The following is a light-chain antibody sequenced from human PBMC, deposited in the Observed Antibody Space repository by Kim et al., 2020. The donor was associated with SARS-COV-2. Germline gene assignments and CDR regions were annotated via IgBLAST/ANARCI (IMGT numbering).Light chain of an antibody. CDR2: GAS. V-gene: IGKV3-20*01. J-gene: IGKJ1*01. Sequence: FSPAAPPPLSSRASPPFSRISLACYPHTPRPAPMLLLSGASSSATGIPDRFSGRGSGTDFTLTIRRLEPEDFAVYYCPQYCSSPTFGQGTKVDIK. CDR1: PPFSRIS. CDR3: PQYCSSPT.